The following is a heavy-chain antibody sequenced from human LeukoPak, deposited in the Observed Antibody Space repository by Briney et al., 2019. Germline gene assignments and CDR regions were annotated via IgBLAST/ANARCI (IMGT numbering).Heavy chain of an antibody. CDR1: GFTFNTYC. CDR2: IDQGGSTK. CDR3: VRDKGGRSGAIYYDAFDV. Sequence: GGSLRPSCAASGFTFNTYCMIWVRQAPGKGLEWVANIDQGGSTKYYVDSLKGRFTISRDNAKNSLYLQMNSLRAEDTAVYYCVRDKGGRSGAIYYDAFDVWGQGTMVTVSS. V-gene: IGHV3-7*01. J-gene: IGHJ3*01. D-gene: IGHD1-26*01.